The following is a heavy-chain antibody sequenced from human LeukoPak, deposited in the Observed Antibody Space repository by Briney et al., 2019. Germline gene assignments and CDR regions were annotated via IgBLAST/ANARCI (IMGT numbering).Heavy chain of an antibody. J-gene: IGHJ6*02. D-gene: IGHD2-2*01. CDR3: ARLSYCSSTSCYWRVYYYGMDV. CDR1: GGSFSGYY. CDR2: IYYSGST. Sequence: SETLSLTCAVYGGSFSGYYWGWIRQPPGKGLEWIGSIYYSGSTYYNPSLKSRVTISVDTSKNQFSLKLSSVTAADTAVYYCARLSYCSSTSCYWRVYYYGMDVWGQGTTVTVSS. V-gene: IGHV4-39*01.